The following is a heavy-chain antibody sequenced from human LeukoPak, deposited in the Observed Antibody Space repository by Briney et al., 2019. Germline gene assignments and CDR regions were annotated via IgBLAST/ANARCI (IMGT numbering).Heavy chain of an antibody. V-gene: IGHV3-53*01. Sequence: GGSLRLSCAASGFTVSSNYMNRVRQAPGKGLEWVSAIYRGGSTYYADSVKGRFTISRDNAKRLLYLQMDSLGEEDTAVYYCARTRGAGPGGHFDSWGQGVLVIVSS. CDR3: ARTRGAGPGGHFDS. D-gene: IGHD3-10*01. J-gene: IGHJ4*02. CDR2: IYRGGST. CDR1: GFTVSSNY.